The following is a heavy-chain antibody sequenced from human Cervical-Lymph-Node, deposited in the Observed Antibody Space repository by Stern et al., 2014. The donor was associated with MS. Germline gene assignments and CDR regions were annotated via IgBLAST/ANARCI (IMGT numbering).Heavy chain of an antibody. J-gene: IGHJ4*02. CDR2: ITPVFGTT. D-gene: IGHD1-26*01. V-gene: IGHV1-69*06. CDR3: ARGGGLVGYFDY. Sequence: VQLVVSGAEVKKPGSSVKGSCKGSGDTFSSYAISWVRQVPGQGLEWMEGITPVFGTTNYAQKFQGRVTITADKSTNTAYMELMTLRSEDTAVYYCARGGGLVGYFDYWGQGTLVSVSS. CDR1: GDTFSSYA.